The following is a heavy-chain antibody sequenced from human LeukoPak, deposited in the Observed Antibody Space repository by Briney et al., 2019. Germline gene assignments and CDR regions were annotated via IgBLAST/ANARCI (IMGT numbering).Heavy chain of an antibody. CDR2: INHSGST. CDR1: GGSFSGYY. D-gene: IGHD6-13*01. V-gene: IGHV4-34*01. Sequence: SETLSLTCAVYGGSFSGYYWSWIRQPPGKGLEWIGEINHSGSTNYNPSLKSRVTMSVDTSKNQFSLKLSSVTAADTAVYYCARGFAAAGSLDYWGQGTLVTVSS. CDR3: ARGFAAAGSLDY. J-gene: IGHJ4*02.